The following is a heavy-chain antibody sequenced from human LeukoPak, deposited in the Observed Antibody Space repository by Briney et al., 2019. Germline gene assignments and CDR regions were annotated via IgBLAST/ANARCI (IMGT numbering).Heavy chain of an antibody. CDR1: GFTFSSYG. Sequence: GGSLRLSCAAAGFTFSSYGMHWVRQAPGKGLEWVAVIWYDGSNKYYADSVKGRFTISRDNSKNTLYLQMNSLRAEDTAVYYCAGNYYDSSGPNYFDYRGQGTLVTVSS. D-gene: IGHD3-22*01. CDR3: AGNYYDSSGPNYFDY. CDR2: IWYDGSNK. V-gene: IGHV3-33*01. J-gene: IGHJ4*02.